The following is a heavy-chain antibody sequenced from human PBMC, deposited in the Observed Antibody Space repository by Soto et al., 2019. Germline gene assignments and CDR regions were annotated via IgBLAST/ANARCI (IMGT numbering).Heavy chain of an antibody. CDR3: VKDRWIDY. Sequence: GGSLRLSCSASGFTFSTYEMPWVRQAPGRGLQYVSSISSNGGSTYYPDSVKDRFTISRDNSKDTLYLQMSSLRAEGTAVYYWVKDRWIDYWGQGTLVTVPQ. D-gene: IGHD3-16*02. J-gene: IGHJ4*02. V-gene: IGHV3-64D*06. CDR1: GFTFSTYE. CDR2: ISSNGGST.